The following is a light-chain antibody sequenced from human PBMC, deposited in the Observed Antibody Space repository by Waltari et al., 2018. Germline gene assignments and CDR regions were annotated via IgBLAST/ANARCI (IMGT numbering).Light chain of an antibody. CDR2: AAS. V-gene: IGKV1-39*01. Sequence: DIQMTQSPPSLSASIGDRVSITCRASQSIIIYLSWYQQKPGKAPKLLIYAASSLQSGVPSRFSGSGSGTDFTLTISSLQPEDFATYYCQQSYSAPTFGQGTKVEIK. CDR1: QSIIIY. CDR3: QQSYSAPT. J-gene: IGKJ1*01.